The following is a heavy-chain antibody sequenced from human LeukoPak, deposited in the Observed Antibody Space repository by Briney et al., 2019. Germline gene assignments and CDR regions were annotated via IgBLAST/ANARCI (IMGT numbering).Heavy chain of an antibody. J-gene: IGHJ4*02. CDR3: ARDPESGTSFDY. V-gene: IGHV3-11*01. Sequence: GGSLRLSCAASGFTFSDYYMSLIRQAPGKGLEWVSYISSSGTTIYYADSVKGRFTISRDNAKNSLYLQMNSLRAEDTAVYYCARDPESGTSFDYWGQGTLVTVSS. D-gene: IGHD1-26*01. CDR1: GFTFSDYY. CDR2: ISSSGTTI.